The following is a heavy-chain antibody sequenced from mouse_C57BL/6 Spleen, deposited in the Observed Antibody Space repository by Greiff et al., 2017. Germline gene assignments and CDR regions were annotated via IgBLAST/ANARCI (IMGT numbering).Heavy chain of an antibody. Sequence: VQLQQSGPVLVKPGASVKMSCKASGYTFTDYYMNWVKQSHGKSLEWIGVINPYNGGTSYNQKFKGTATLTVDKSSSTASLELISLTTEDSAVYYCARGTTVVSEPWAIDDWGKGTSVTVSS. V-gene: IGHV1-19*01. CDR2: INPYNGGT. J-gene: IGHJ4*01. CDR3: ARGTTVVSEPWAIDD. D-gene: IGHD1-1*01. CDR1: GYTFTDYY.